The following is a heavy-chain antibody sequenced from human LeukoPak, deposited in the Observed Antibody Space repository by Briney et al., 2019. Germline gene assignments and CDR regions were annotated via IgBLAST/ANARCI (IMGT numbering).Heavy chain of an antibody. CDR3: AREGYYGSGSPPSLYFDY. Sequence: GGSLRLPCTGSGFSFTNYAMHWVRQAPGEGLEWVAVISYDESKIYYADSVKGRFTISRDNSRSTLYLQMNSLRPEDTAIYYCAREGYYGSGSPPSLYFDYWGQGTLVTVSS. J-gene: IGHJ4*02. V-gene: IGHV3-30*03. CDR2: ISYDESKI. CDR1: GFSFTNYA. D-gene: IGHD3-10*01.